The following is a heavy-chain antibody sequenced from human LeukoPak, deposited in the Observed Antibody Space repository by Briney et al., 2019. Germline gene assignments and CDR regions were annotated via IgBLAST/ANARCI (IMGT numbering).Heavy chain of an antibody. CDR2: IYHSGST. J-gene: IGHJ6*03. CDR1: GGSISSGGYY. V-gene: IGHV4-30-2*01. CDR3: ARVVVVPAVTYYYYMDV. Sequence: SETLSLTCTVSGGSISSGGYYWSWIRQPPGKGLELIGYIYHSGSTYYNPSLKSRVTISVDRSKNQFSLKLSSVTAADTAVYYCARVVVVPAVTYYYYMDVWGKGTTVTVSS. D-gene: IGHD2-2*01.